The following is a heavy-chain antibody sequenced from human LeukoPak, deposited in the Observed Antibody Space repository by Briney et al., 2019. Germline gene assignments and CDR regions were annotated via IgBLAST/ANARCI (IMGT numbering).Heavy chain of an antibody. Sequence: GASVKVSCKASGGTFSSYAISWVRQAPGQGLEWMGGIIPIFGTANYAQKFQGRVTITADESTSTAYMELSSLRSEDTAVYYCASSRGYYYETSGYSDWGQGTLVTVSS. CDR2: IIPIFGTA. V-gene: IGHV1-69*13. CDR3: ASSRGYYYETSGYSD. D-gene: IGHD3-22*01. CDR1: GGTFSSYA. J-gene: IGHJ4*02.